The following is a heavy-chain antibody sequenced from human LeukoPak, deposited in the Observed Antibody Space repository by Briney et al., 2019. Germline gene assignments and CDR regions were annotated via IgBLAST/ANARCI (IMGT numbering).Heavy chain of an antibody. CDR1: GYAFTSYD. Sequence: GASVKVSCKASGYAFTSYDINWVRQATGQGLEWMGWMNPNSGNTGYAQKFQGRVTMTRNTSISTAYMELSSLRSEDTAVYYCARKMNLRLGEFDYWGQGTLVTVSS. CDR3: ARKMNLRLGEFDY. J-gene: IGHJ4*02. CDR2: MNPNSGNT. D-gene: IGHD3-16*01. V-gene: IGHV1-8*01.